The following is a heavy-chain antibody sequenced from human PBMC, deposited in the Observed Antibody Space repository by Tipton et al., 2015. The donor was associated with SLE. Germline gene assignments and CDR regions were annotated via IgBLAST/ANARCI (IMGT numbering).Heavy chain of an antibody. CDR1: GFTFSSYW. CDR2: IKQDGSEK. J-gene: IGHJ4*02. Sequence: GSLRLSCAASGFTFSSYWMSWVRQAPGKGLEWVANIKQDGSEKYYVDSVKGRFTISRDNAKNSLYLQMNSLRAEDTAVYYCAREGGGRPKGVGPFDYWGQGTLVTVSS. V-gene: IGHV3-7*01. D-gene: IGHD3-10*01. CDR3: AREGGGRPKGVGPFDY.